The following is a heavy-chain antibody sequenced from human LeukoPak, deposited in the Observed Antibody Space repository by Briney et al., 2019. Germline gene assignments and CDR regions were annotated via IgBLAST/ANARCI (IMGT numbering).Heavy chain of an antibody. V-gene: IGHV1-46*01. CDR3: ARGHPPHYYGSGSYYRFFYMDV. D-gene: IGHD3-10*01. CDR1: GHTFTSYY. Sequence: ASVKVSCKASGHTFTSYYMHWVRQAPGQGLEWMGIINPSGGSTSYAQKFQGRVTMTRDTSTSTVYMELSSLRSEDTAVYYCARGHPPHYYGSGSYYRFFYMDVWGKGTTVTISS. J-gene: IGHJ6*03. CDR2: INPSGGST.